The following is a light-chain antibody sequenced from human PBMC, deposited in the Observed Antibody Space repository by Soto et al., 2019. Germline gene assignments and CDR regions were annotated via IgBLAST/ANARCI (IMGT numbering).Light chain of an antibody. CDR3: QHYNDRPLT. Sequence: EIVMTPSPATLSVSPGERATLSCRASQSISNNLAWYQQKPGQAPRLLIYGASTRATGIPARFSGSGSGTEFTLTISSLRSEDFAVYSCQHYNDRPLTFGGGTKVDIK. CDR2: GAS. V-gene: IGKV3-15*01. J-gene: IGKJ4*01. CDR1: QSISNN.